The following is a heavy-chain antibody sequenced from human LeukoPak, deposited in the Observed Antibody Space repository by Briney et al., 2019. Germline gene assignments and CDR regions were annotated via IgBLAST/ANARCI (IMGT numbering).Heavy chain of an antibody. CDR1: GYTFTGYY. CDR3: ARAWHCSGGSCRINWFDP. CDR2: INTNTGNP. J-gene: IGHJ5*02. V-gene: IGHV7-4-1*02. D-gene: IGHD2-15*01. Sequence: ASVKVSCKASGYTFTGYYMHWVRQAPGQGLEWMGWINTNTGNPTYAQGFTGRFVFSLDTSVSTAYLQISSLKAEDTAVYYCARAWHCSGGSCRINWFDPWGQGTLVTVSS.